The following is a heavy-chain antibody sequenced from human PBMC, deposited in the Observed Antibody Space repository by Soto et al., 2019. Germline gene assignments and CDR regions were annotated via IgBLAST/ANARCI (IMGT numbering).Heavy chain of an antibody. CDR2: IIPKLGSA. CDR1: GGGNLRDYR. D-gene: IGHD5-12*01. V-gene: IGHV1-69*01. Sequence: QVQLVQSGSEVKTPGSSVQVSCKASGGGNLRDYRTTWVRQAPGQGLEWMGGIIPKLGSANYAQTFQGRVTITADESTSTVYVELRGLRSEDTAVYYCARVGGGYNFGAVYWGPVTPVTVSS. CDR3: ARVGGGYNFGAVY. J-gene: IGHJ4*01.